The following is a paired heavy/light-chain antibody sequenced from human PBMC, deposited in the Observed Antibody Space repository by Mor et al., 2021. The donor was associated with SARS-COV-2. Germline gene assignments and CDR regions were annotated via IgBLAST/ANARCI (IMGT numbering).Light chain of an antibody. V-gene: IGKV3-11*01. J-gene: IGKJ1*01. Sequence: EIVLTQSPAALSLSPGERATLSCRASQSISTYLAWYQHKPGQAPRLLIYDSSYRATGIPARFSGSGSGADFTLTISSLEPEDTAVYYCQQRSDWPPWTFGQGTKVEIK. CDR1: QSISTY. CDR2: DSS. CDR3: QQRSDWPPWT.
Heavy chain of an antibody. CDR2: ISFRSIHI. CDR3: AGAPPWTAGNHYGLDV. D-gene: IGHD6-13*01. V-gene: IGHV3-21*01. CDR1: GFTFGTFA. J-gene: IGHJ6*02. Sequence: GQVMESGGGLVRPGGSLRLSCAASGFTFGTFAMSWVRQSPGKGLEWVSSISFRSIHINYADSVKGRFTISRDDATNSVFLQMDNLSPEDTAVYYCAGAPPWTAGNHYGLDVWGQGTTVTVSS.